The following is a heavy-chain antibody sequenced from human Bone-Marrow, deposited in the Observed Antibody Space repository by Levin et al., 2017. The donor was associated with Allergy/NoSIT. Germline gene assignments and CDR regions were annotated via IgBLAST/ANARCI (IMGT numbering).Heavy chain of an antibody. CDR2: IYHIGTS. CDR3: AREAVVAAAPHYFDS. D-gene: IGHD2-15*01. V-gene: IGHV4-38-2*02. CDR1: SSSITGDHY. J-gene: IGHJ4*02. Sequence: SETLSLTCVISSSSITGDHYWAWVRQPPGKGLEWIGSIYHIGTSYYNPSLKSRVTISVDTSNNRFSVKLTSVTAADTAVYYCAREAVVAAAPHYFDSWGQGILVSVSS.